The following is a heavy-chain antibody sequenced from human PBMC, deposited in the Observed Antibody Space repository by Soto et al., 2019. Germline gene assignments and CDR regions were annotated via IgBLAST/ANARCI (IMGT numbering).Heavy chain of an antibody. Sequence: EVQLVESGGGLVQPGGSLRLSCAASGFSFSTYEMNWVRQAPGKGLEWVAYISSGSDTIHYADSVRGRFTGSRDNAKNSLYLQMNSPRVEDTALYYCARDRAAGGYWGQGTLVTVSS. J-gene: IGHJ4*02. D-gene: IGHD6-13*01. CDR1: GFSFSTYE. V-gene: IGHV3-48*03. CDR2: ISSGSDTI. CDR3: ARDRAAGGY.